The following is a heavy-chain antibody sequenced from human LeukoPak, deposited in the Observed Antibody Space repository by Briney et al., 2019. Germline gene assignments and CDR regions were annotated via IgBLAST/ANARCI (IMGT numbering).Heavy chain of an antibody. Sequence: ASVKVSCKASGYTFTSYGISWVRQAPGQGLEWMGWISAYNGNTNYAQKFQGRVTITADKSTSTAYMELSSLRSEDTAVYYCARDKCSSTSCYEDFDYWGQGTLVTVSS. J-gene: IGHJ4*02. V-gene: IGHV1-18*01. CDR3: ARDKCSSTSCYEDFDY. CDR2: ISAYNGNT. CDR1: GYTFTSYG. D-gene: IGHD2-2*01.